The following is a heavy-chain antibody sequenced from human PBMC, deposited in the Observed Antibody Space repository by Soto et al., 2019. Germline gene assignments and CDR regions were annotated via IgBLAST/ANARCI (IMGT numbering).Heavy chain of an antibody. CDR1: GSSISSYH. V-gene: IGHV4-59*12. D-gene: IGHD4-4*01. Sequence: SETLSLTCTLSGSSISSYHWRWIRQPPGKGPGWIGYIYQRGSNYYNSILKSRVTISVDRFKNQFSLKLGSVTAAHTAVYYCARGMTTVTTLDSWGKGTLVTVYS. CDR2: IYQRGSN. CDR3: ARGMTTVTTLDS. J-gene: IGHJ4*02.